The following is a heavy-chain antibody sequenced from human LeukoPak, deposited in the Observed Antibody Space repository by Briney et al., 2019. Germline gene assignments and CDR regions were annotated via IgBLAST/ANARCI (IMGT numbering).Heavy chain of an antibody. Sequence: PGGSLSLSCAASGFTFSSYEMNWVRQAPGKGLEWVSYISSSGSTIYYADSVKGRFTISRDNAMNSLYLQMNSLRAEDTAVYYCAELGIAMIGGVWGKGTTVTISS. CDR2: ISSSGSTI. D-gene: IGHD3-10*02. CDR3: AELGIAMIGGV. CDR1: GFTFSSYE. V-gene: IGHV3-48*03. J-gene: IGHJ6*04.